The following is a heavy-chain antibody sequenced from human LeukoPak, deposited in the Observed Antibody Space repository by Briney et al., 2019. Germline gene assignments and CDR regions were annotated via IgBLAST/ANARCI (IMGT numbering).Heavy chain of an antibody. CDR3: AKDGGEHIAESRYAFDI. J-gene: IGHJ3*02. V-gene: IGHV6-1*01. D-gene: IGHD1/OR15-1a*01. CDR2: TYYRSKWYN. CDR1: GDSVSSNRIG. Sequence: SQTLSLTCAISGDSVSSNRIGWNWLRQSPSRGLEWLGRTYYRSKWYNDYAVSVRSRITINPDTSQNQFSLQLRSVSPEDTAVYYCAKDGGEHIAESRYAFDIWGQGTMVTVSS.